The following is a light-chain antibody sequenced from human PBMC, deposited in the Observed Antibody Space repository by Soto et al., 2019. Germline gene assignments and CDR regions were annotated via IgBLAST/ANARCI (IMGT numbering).Light chain of an antibody. V-gene: IGKV3-11*01. CDR1: HSVSSY. Sequence: EIVLIQSPATLTLSPVERATLSSRSSHSVSSYLAWYHQKPGQAPRLLIYDASNRATRIPARFRGSGSGTEFNLAIDSLQSADFAVYYCQEHNNGPGAVGQRTKLDNK. CDR2: DAS. CDR3: QEHNNGPGA. J-gene: IGKJ1*01.